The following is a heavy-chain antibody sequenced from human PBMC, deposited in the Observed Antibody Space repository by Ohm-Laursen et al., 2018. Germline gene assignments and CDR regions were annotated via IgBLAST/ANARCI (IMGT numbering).Heavy chain of an antibody. CDR3: AKRINYDSNTVYFDY. CDR2: VSDTGGST. J-gene: IGHJ4*01. CDR1: GFIFSSYA. V-gene: IGHV3-23*01. D-gene: IGHD3-22*01. Sequence: SLRLSCTASGFIFSSYAMHWVRQAPGKGLEWVSAVSDTGGSTYYADSVKGRFTISRDNSKNTLYLQLNSLRAEDTAVYYCAKRINYDSNTVYFDYWGQGTLVTVSS.